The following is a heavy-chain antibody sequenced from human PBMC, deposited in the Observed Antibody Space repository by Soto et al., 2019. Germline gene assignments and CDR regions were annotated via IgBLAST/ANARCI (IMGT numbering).Heavy chain of an antibody. CDR3: ARDQGIAAAGTADY. Sequence: QVQLVQSGAEVKKPGVSVKVSCKASGYTFTSYAMHWVRQAPGQRLEWMGWINAGNGNTKYSQKFQGRVTITRDTSASTAYMELSSLRSEDTAVYNCARDQGIAAAGTADYWGQGTLVTVSS. J-gene: IGHJ4*02. CDR1: GYTFTSYA. V-gene: IGHV1-3*01. CDR2: INAGNGNT. D-gene: IGHD6-13*01.